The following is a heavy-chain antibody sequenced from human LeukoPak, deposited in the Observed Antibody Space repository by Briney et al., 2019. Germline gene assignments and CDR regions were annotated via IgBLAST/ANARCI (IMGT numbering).Heavy chain of an antibody. CDR3: ARDYYDTSGYFDY. V-gene: IGHV1-2*02. D-gene: IGHD3-22*01. CDR2: INPNSGAT. Sequence: GASVKVSCKASGYTFSGYYIHWVRQGPGQGLEWMGWINPNSGATNSAQKSQGRVTMTRDTSITTAYMELSRLRSDDTAVYYCARDYYDTSGYFDYWGLGTLLTVSS. CDR1: GYTFSGYY. J-gene: IGHJ4*02.